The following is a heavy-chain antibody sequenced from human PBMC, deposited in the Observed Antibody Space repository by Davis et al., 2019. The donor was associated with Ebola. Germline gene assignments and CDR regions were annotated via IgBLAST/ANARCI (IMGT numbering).Heavy chain of an antibody. Sequence: SETLSLTCAVYGGSFSGYYWSWIRQPPGKGLEWIGEINHSGSTNYNPSLKSRVTISVDTSKNQFSLKLSSVTAADPAVYYCARGDSLDWFDPWGQGTLVTVSS. V-gene: IGHV4-34*01. D-gene: IGHD2-21*01. CDR2: INHSGST. J-gene: IGHJ5*02. CDR3: ARGDSLDWFDP. CDR1: GGSFSGYY.